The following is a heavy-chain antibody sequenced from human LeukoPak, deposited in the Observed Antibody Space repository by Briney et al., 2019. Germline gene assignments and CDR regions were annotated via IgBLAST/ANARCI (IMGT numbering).Heavy chain of an antibody. V-gene: IGHV5-51*01. J-gene: IGHJ3*02. D-gene: IGHD1-26*01. CDR3: ARQCVGARQTDAFDI. CDR1: GYSFTSYW. CDR2: IYPGDSDT. Sequence: GESLKISCKGSGYSFTSYWIGWVRQMPGKGLEWMGIIYPGDSDTRYSPSFQGQVTISADKSISTAYLQWSSLKASDTAMYYCARQCVGARQTDAFDIWGQGTMVTVSS.